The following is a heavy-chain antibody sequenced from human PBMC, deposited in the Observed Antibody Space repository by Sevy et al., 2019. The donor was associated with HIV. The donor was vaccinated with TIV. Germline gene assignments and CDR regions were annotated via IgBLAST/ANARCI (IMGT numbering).Heavy chain of an antibody. Sequence: GGSLRLSCAASGFTFDNYAMHWVRQTPGKGLEWVSGISWNSGTIGYADSVKGRFTISRDNAKNSLYLQMHSLGLEDTALYYCAKDIGGDTTMVFDYWGQGTLVTVSS. CDR3: AKDIGGDTTMVFDY. CDR2: ISWNSGTI. V-gene: IGHV3-9*01. D-gene: IGHD5-18*01. CDR1: GFTFDNYA. J-gene: IGHJ4*02.